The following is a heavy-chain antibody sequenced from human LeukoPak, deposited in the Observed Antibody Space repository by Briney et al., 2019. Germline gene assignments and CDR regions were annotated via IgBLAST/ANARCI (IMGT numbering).Heavy chain of an antibody. CDR3: AKDGSRVGGDGYNFFLDH. Sequence: GESLRLSCAASRFTLSCYGMHWVRQAPGKGLEWVAVISYDGSKKYHADSGTGRLTISRYNSRNPLFLQINSLRAEDMAVYYCAKDGSRVGGDGYNFFLDHWGQGTLVTVSS. CDR1: RFTLSCYG. J-gene: IGHJ4*02. V-gene: IGHV3-30*18. CDR2: ISYDGSKK. D-gene: IGHD5-24*01.